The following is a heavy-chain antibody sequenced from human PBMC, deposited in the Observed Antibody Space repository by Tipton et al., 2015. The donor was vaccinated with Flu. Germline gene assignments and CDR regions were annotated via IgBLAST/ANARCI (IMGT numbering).Heavy chain of an antibody. Sequence: TLSLTCTVSGGSVSSGSYYWSWIRQPPGKGLEWIGYIYYSGSTNYNSSLKSRVTISVDTSKNQFSLKLSSVTAADTAVYYCARDRIGPLGPRYYYYYSMDVWGQGP. D-gene: IGHD7-27*01. J-gene: IGHJ6*02. CDR2: IYYSGST. CDR1: GGSVSSGSYY. V-gene: IGHV4-61*01. CDR3: ARDRIGPLGPRYYYYYSMDV.